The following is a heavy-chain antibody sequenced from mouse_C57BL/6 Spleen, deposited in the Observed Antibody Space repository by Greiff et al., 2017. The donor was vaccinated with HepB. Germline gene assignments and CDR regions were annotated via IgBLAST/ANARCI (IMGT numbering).Heavy chain of an antibody. Sequence: EVHLVESGGGLVKPGGSLKLSCAASGFTFSSYAMSWVRQTPEKRLEWVATISDGGSYTYYPDNVKGRSTISRDNAKSNLYLQMSHLNSEDTAMYYCARVTGEHYFDYWGQGTTLTVSS. D-gene: IGHD4-1*01. CDR2: ISDGGSYT. J-gene: IGHJ2*01. CDR3: ARVTGEHYFDY. CDR1: GFTFSSYA. V-gene: IGHV5-4*01.